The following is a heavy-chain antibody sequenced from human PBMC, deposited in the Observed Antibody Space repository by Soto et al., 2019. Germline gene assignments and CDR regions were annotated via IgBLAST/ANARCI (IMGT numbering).Heavy chain of an antibody. Sequence: QVQLMQSGAEVKKPGASVKVSCKASGDTFSDYYIHWVRQAPGQGLEWMGTVNPSGGHTTYSQHFLGRVTMTRDTSTSTLHMELTSLTSEDTAVYYCARGGHVVVVTAALDYWAQGTLVTVSS. V-gene: IGHV1-46*01. CDR3: ARGGHVVVVTAALDY. D-gene: IGHD2-21*02. CDR1: GDTFSDYY. CDR2: VNPSGGHT. J-gene: IGHJ4*02.